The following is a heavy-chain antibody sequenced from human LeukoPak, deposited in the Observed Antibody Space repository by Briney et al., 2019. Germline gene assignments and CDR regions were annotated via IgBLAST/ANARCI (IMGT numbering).Heavy chain of an antibody. CDR2: IFPGDSDT. Sequence: GGSLKNSCKASGYSFTSHRIGWGRPMPGERPEWMGGIFPGDSDTRYSPSFQGQVTISADKSISTAYLQWSSLKASDTAMYYCATTGPEYSSSWYLHFWGQGTLVTVSS. CDR1: GYSFTSHR. J-gene: IGHJ4*02. CDR3: ATTGPEYSSSWYLHF. V-gene: IGHV5-51*01. D-gene: IGHD6-13*01.